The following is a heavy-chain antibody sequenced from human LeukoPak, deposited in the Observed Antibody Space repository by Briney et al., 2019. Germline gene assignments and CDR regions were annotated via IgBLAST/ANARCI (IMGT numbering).Heavy chain of an antibody. Sequence: SVKVSCKASGYTFTGYYMHWVRQAAGHGLEWMGWINPNSGGTNYAQKFQGRVTMTRDTSISTAYMELSRLRSDDTVVYYCTRVHSSGWYQVEFDAFDTWGQGTMVTVSS. D-gene: IGHD6-19*01. CDR2: INPNSGGT. CDR3: TRVHSSGWYQVEFDAFDT. V-gene: IGHV1-2*02. CDR1: GYTFTGYY. J-gene: IGHJ3*02.